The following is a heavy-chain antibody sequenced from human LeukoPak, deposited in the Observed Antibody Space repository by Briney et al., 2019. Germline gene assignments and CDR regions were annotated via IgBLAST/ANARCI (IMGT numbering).Heavy chain of an antibody. CDR2: ISSNGGST. V-gene: IGHV3-64*01. D-gene: IGHD2-2*02. Sequence: PGGSLRLSCAASGFTFSSYAMHWVRQAPGKGLEYVSAISSNGGSTYYANSVKGRFTISRDNSKNTLYLQMGSLRAEDMAVYYCARVSSSTSCYKDRGQGTLVTVSS. CDR3: ARVSSSTSCYKD. J-gene: IGHJ4*02. CDR1: GFTFSSYA.